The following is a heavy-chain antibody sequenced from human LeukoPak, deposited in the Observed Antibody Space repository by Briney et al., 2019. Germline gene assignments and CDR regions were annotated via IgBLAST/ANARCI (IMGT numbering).Heavy chain of an antibody. J-gene: IGHJ4*02. CDR2: ITRTSNYI. D-gene: IGHD2-8*01. CDR1: GFTFSSYT. V-gene: IGHV3-21*01. CDR3: ADMVRY. Sequence: PGGSLRLSCAASGFTFSSYTMNWVRQAPGKGLEWVSSITRTSNYIYYADSVKGRFTISRDNAKNSLYLQMNSLRVEDTAVYYCADMVRYWGQGTLVTVSS.